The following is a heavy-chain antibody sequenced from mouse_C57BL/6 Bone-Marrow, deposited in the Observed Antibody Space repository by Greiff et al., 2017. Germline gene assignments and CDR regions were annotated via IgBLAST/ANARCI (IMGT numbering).Heavy chain of an antibody. CDR3: AKSYYYGTRGY. Sequence: EVQVVESGGGLVKPGGSLKLSCAASGFTFSDYGMHWVRQAPEKGLEWVAYISSGSSTIYYADTVKGRFTISRDNAKNTLFLQMTSLRSEDTAMYYCAKSYYYGTRGYWGQGTSVTVSS. J-gene: IGHJ4*01. D-gene: IGHD1-1*01. CDR1: GFTFSDYG. CDR2: ISSGSSTI. V-gene: IGHV5-17*01.